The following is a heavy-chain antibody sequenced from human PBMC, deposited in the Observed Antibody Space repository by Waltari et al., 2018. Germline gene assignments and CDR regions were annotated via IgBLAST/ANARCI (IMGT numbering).Heavy chain of an antibody. V-gene: IGHV3-23*01. CDR3: AKNSVITGTPHYHGMNV. CDR2: ISGSGGNT. J-gene: IGHJ6*02. CDR1: GFTFRSYA. D-gene: IGHD1-7*01. Sequence: EVQLLESGGGLVQPGGSLRLSCAASGFTFRSYAMSWVRPAPGKGLEWVSSISGSGGNTYYADSVKGRFTISRDTSKNTLYLQMNTLRTEDTAIYYCAKNSVITGTPHYHGMNVWGHGTTVTVSS.